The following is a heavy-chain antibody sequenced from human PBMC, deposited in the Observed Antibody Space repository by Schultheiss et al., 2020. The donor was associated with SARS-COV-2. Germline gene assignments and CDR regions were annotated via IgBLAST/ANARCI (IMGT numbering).Heavy chain of an antibody. CDR3: ATATPQDYNGMGV. V-gene: IGHV3-30*03. D-gene: IGHD2-15*01. Sequence: GGSLRLSCAASGFTFSSYGMHWVRQAPGKGLEWVAVISYDGSNKYYADSVKGRFTISRDNNKNFMYLQMNNLTTEDTALYYCATATPQDYNGMGVWGPGTTVTVSS. J-gene: IGHJ6*02. CDR1: GFTFSSYG. CDR2: ISYDGSNK.